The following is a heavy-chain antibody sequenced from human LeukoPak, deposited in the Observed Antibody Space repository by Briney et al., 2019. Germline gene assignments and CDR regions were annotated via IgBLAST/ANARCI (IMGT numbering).Heavy chain of an antibody. CDR3: ATTVTQYYYYGMDV. Sequence: GGSLRLSCAASGFTFDDYAMHWVRQAPGKGLEWVSGISWNSGSIGYADSVKGRFTISRDNAKNSLYLQMNSLRAEDTALYYCATTVTQYYYYGMDVWGQETTVTVSS. V-gene: IGHV3-9*01. CDR2: ISWNSGSI. CDR1: GFTFDDYA. D-gene: IGHD4-11*01. J-gene: IGHJ6*02.